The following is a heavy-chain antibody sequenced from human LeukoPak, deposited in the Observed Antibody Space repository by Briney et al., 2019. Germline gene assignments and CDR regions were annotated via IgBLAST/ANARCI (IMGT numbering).Heavy chain of an antibody. CDR1: GFTFSSYS. J-gene: IGHJ4*02. CDR2: ISSSSSYI. D-gene: IGHD6-19*01. CDR3: ARAFSSGWYY. V-gene: IGHV3-21*01. Sequence: AGGSLRLSCAASGFTFSSYSMNWVRQAPGKGLEWVSSISSSSSYIYYADSVKGRFTISRDNAKNSLYLQMNSLRAEDTAVYYCARAFSSGWYYWGQGTLVTVSS.